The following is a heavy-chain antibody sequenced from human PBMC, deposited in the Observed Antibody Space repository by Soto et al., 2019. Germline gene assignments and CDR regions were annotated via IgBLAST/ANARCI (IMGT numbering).Heavy chain of an antibody. J-gene: IGHJ4*02. D-gene: IGHD1-26*01. V-gene: IGHV4-4*08. CDR2: LYSGGSP. CDR1: GGSISGYY. Sequence: SETLSLTCIVSGGSISGYYWSWIRLPPGKGLEWIGYLYSGGSPNYNPSLKSRVTISVDKSKNQFSLELNSVTAADTAVYYCARDTRDGYYFEYWGQGILVTVSS. CDR3: ARDTRDGYYFEY.